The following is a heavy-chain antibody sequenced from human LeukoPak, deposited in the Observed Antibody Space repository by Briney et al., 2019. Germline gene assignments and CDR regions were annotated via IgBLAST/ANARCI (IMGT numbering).Heavy chain of an antibody. Sequence: SETLSLTCAVYGGSFSGYYWSWIRQPPGKGLEWIGEINHSGSTNYNPSLKSRVTISVDTSKNQFSLKLSSVTAADTAVYYCARESIYDSSGYYYGYWGQGTLVTVSS. J-gene: IGHJ4*02. CDR3: ARESIYDSSGYYYGY. CDR1: GGSFSGYY. D-gene: IGHD3-22*01. V-gene: IGHV4-34*01. CDR2: INHSGST.